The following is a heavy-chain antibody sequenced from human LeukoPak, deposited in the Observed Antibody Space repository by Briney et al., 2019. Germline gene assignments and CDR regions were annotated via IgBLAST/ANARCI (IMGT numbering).Heavy chain of an antibody. CDR3: ARDEGRGGSGSYYPNWFDP. Sequence: GASVKVSCKASGYTFTTHGISWVRQAPGQGLGWMGWISAYNGYTNYAQNLQGRVTLTTDTSTSTAYMELRSLRSDDTAVYYCARDEGRGGSGSYYPNWFDPWGQGSLVTVSS. CDR1: GYTFTTHG. CDR2: ISAYNGYT. V-gene: IGHV1-18*01. D-gene: IGHD3-10*01. J-gene: IGHJ5*02.